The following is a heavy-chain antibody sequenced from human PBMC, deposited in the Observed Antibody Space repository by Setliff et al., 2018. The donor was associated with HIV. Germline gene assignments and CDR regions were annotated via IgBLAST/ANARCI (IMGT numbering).Heavy chain of an antibody. J-gene: IGHJ3*02. V-gene: IGHV4-39*01. D-gene: IGHD5-18*01. CDR2: IYYSGST. Sequence: SETLSLPCTVSGGSISSSSYYWGWIRQPPGKGLEWIGSIYYSGSTYYNPSLKSRVTISVDTSKNQFSLKLSSVTAADTAVYYCARRQQLWLLYAFDIWGQGTMVTVSS. CDR1: GGSISSSSYY. CDR3: ARRQQLWLLYAFDI.